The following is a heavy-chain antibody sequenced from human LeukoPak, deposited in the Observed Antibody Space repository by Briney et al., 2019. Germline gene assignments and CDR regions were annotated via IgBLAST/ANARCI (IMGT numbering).Heavy chain of an antibody. J-gene: IGHJ6*02. D-gene: IGHD2-2*01. V-gene: IGHV4-4*07. CDR1: GGSISNYY. CDR3: ARGCSSTSCYLRMDL. Sequence: SETLSLTCTVSGGSISNYYWSWIRQPAGQGLEWIGRIYTSGSTNYNPSLKSRLTMSVDMSKNQFSLQLSSVTAADTAIYYCARGCSSTSCYLRMDLWGQGTTVTVSS. CDR2: IYTSGST.